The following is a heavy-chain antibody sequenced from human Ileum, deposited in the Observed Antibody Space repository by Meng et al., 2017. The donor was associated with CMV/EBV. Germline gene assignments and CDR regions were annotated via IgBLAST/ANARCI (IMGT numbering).Heavy chain of an antibody. J-gene: IGHJ4*02. CDR1: GSVFISHEF. Sequence: QVQLHQSGPGLVKPWQPPPLTGAGGSVFISHEFWNWIRQSPSRGLEWLGRTWYGSKWYYEYAVSVKSRITIIPDTSQNQISLQLNSVTPDDTAVYYCTYGWPLKYWGQGSLVTVSS. CDR3: TYGWPLKY. D-gene: IGHD3-10*01. V-gene: IGHV6-1*01. CDR2: TWYGSKWYY.